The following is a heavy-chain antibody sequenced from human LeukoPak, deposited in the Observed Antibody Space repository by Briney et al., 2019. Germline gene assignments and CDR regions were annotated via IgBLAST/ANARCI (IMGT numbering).Heavy chain of an antibody. CDR3: ARVSVYSGYDRDY. Sequence: GASVKVSCKASVGIFSSYAISWVRQAPGQGLEWMGGIIPLFGTANYAQKFQGRVTITADESTSTAYMELSSLRSEDTAVYYCARVSVYSGYDRDYWGQGTLVTVSS. CDR1: VGIFSSYA. V-gene: IGHV1-69*13. D-gene: IGHD5-12*01. J-gene: IGHJ4*02. CDR2: IIPLFGTA.